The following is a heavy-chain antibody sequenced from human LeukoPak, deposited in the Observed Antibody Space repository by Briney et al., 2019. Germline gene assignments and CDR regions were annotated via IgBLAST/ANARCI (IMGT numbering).Heavy chain of an antibody. CDR2: IRYDGSNK. D-gene: IGHD2-2*01. CDR3: ANGYCSSTSCLDAFDI. CDR1: GFTFSSYG. Sequence: GGSLRLSCAASGFTFSSYGMHWVRQAPGKGLEWVAFIRYDGSNKYYADSVKGRFTISRDNSKNTLYLQTNSLRAEDTAVYYCANGYCSSTSCLDAFDIWGQGTMVTVSS. V-gene: IGHV3-30*02. J-gene: IGHJ3*02.